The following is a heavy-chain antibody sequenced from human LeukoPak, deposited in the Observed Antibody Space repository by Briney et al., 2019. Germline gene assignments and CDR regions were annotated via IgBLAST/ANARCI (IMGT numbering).Heavy chain of an antibody. Sequence: SETLSLTCTVSGGSISSGGYYWSWIRQPPGKGLEWIGYIYYSGSTNYNPSLKSRVTISVDTSKNQFSLKLSSVTAADTAVYYCATADPGYSSSWYGYYYYGMDVWGQGTTVTVSS. CDR2: IYYSGST. CDR1: GGSISSGGYY. D-gene: IGHD6-13*01. J-gene: IGHJ6*02. V-gene: IGHV4-61*08. CDR3: ATADPGYSSSWYGYYYYGMDV.